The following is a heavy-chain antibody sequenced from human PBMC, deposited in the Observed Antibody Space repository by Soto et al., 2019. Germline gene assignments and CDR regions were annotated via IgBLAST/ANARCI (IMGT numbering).Heavy chain of an antibody. CDR1: GFTVSSNY. CDR2: IYSGGST. CDR3: ARPRLRFLEPPLAYGMDV. D-gene: IGHD3-3*01. Sequence: PGGSLRLSCAASGFTVSSNYMSWVRQAPGKGLEWVSVIYSGGSTYYADSVKGRFTISRDNSKNTLYLQMNSLRAEDTAVYYCARPRLRFLEPPLAYGMDVWGQGTMVTGSS. J-gene: IGHJ6*02. V-gene: IGHV3-53*01.